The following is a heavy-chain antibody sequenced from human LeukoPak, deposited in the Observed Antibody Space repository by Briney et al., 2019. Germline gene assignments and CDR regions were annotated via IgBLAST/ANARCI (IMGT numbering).Heavy chain of an antibody. CDR2: INHSGST. D-gene: IGHD2-2*01. Sequence: MASETLSLTCAVYGGSFSGYYWSWIRQPPGKGLEWIGEINHSGSTNYNPSLKSRVTISVDTSKNQFSLKLSSVTAADTAVYYCARVSIVVVPAAMPPSYMDVWGKGTTVTVSS. V-gene: IGHV4-34*01. CDR3: ARVSIVVVPAAMPPSYMDV. J-gene: IGHJ6*03. CDR1: GGSFSGYY.